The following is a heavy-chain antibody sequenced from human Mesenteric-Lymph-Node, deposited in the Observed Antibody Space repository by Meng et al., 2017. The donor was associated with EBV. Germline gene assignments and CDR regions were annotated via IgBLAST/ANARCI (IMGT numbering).Heavy chain of an antibody. Sequence: VQLVQSGAEVKRPGPSVKVSCKASGNTFTGNQMPWVRQAPGQGPEWMGIINPSGGATRDAQKFQDRITMTRDTSTNTVYMELSSLRYEDTAVYYCARDEASEGQLEHWGQGTLVTVSS. CDR1: GNTFTGNQ. J-gene: IGHJ4*02. D-gene: IGHD1-1*01. CDR3: ARDEASEGQLEH. CDR2: INPSGGAT. V-gene: IGHV1-46*01.